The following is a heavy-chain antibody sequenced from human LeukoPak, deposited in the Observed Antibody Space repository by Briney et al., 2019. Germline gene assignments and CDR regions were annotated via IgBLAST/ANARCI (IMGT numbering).Heavy chain of an antibody. CDR1: GFTFDDYA. D-gene: IGHD2-15*01. Sequence: GGSLRLSCAASGFTFDDYAMHWVRQAPGKGLEWVSLISWDGGSTYYADSAKGRFTISRDNSKNSLYLQMNSLRAEDTALYYCAKVRGYCSGGSCYSGFGYMDVWGKGTTVTVSS. J-gene: IGHJ6*03. CDR2: ISWDGGST. CDR3: AKVRGYCSGGSCYSGFGYMDV. V-gene: IGHV3-43D*04.